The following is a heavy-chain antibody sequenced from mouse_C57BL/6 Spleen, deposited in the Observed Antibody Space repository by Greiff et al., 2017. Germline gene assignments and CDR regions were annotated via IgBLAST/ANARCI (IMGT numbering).Heavy chain of an antibody. J-gene: IGHJ4*01. D-gene: IGHD2-3*01. CDR1: GYTFTDYY. V-gene: IGHV1-26*01. CDR2: INPNNGGT. CDR3: ARGGWEGYYAMDY. Sequence: VQLQQSGPELVKPGASVKISCKASGYTFTDYYMNWVKQSHGKSLEWIGDINPNNGGTSYNQKFKGKATLTVDKSSSTAYMELRSLTSEDSAVYYCARGGWEGYYAMDYWGQGTSVTVSS.